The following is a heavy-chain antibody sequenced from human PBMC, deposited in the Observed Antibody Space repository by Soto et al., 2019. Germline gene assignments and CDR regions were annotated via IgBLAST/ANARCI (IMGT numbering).Heavy chain of an antibody. V-gene: IGHV3-48*01. CDR3: ARDGCSGSNCLNWFDP. Sequence: EVQLVESGGGLVQPGGSLRLSCAASGFTFSSYSMNWVRQAPGKGLEWVSYISSSSTTKYYADSVKGRFTISRDNAKNPLYLQMHSLRAEDTAVYYCARDGCSGSNCLNWFDPWGQGTLVTVSS. CDR1: GFTFSSYS. CDR2: ISSSSTTK. J-gene: IGHJ5*02. D-gene: IGHD2-15*01.